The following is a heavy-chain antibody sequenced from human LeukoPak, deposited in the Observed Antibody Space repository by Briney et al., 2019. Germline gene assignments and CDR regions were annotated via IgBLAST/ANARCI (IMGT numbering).Heavy chain of an antibody. CDR2: INPNSGGT. CDR1: GYTFTGYY. J-gene: IGHJ4*02. D-gene: IGHD3-22*01. V-gene: IGHV1-2*02. Sequence: ASVRVSCKDSGYTFTGYYMHWVRQAPGQGRGWMGWINPNSGGTNYAQKFQGRVTMTRDTSISTAYMELSRLRSDDTAVYYCARDLYYDSKDYWGQGTLVPVSS. CDR3: ARDLYYDSKDY.